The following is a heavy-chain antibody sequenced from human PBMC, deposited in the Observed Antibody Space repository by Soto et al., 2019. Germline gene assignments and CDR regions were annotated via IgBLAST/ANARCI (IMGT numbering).Heavy chain of an antibody. CDR3: ARLPGALVAVLYIYPLDGREAISDVDV. CDR2: ISFDGSNK. V-gene: IGHV3-30-3*01. CDR1: GFNFNCYP. Sequence: QMQLVESGGGVVQPGESLRLSCAASGFNFNCYPMHWVRQTPGNGLEWVAVISFDGSNKFYADSVKGRFTISKDNSKNMLYLQMKSVRPEDEAVYYCARLPGALVAVLYIYPLDGREAISDVDVWGQGTTVSVSS. J-gene: IGHJ6*02. D-gene: IGHD6-19*01.